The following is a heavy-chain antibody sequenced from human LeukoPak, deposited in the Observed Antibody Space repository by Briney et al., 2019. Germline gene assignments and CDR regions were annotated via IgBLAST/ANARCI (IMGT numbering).Heavy chain of an antibody. Sequence: GGSLRLSCAASGFPFTNYWMNWVRQAPGKRPEWVGNINEDGRETNYVDSVRGRFTISRDNSKNTLYLQMNSLRAEDTAVYYCAKELVYYDSSGYSGYYFDYWGQGTLVTVSS. V-gene: IGHV3-7*03. CDR2: INEDGRET. CDR3: AKELVYYDSSGYSGYYFDY. CDR1: GFPFTNYW. J-gene: IGHJ4*02. D-gene: IGHD3-22*01.